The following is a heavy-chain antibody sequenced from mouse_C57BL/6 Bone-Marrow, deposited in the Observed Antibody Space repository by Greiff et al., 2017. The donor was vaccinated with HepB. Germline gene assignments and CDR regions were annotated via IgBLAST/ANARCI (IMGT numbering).Heavy chain of an antibody. CDR3: ARKDTMIKGSFAY. J-gene: IGHJ3*01. CDR2: IYPGSGST. D-gene: IGHD2-4*01. Sequence: VQLQQPGAELVKPGASVKMSCKASGYTFTSYWITWVKQRPGQGLEWIGDIYPGSGSTNYNEKFKSKATLTVDTSSSTAYMQLSSLTSEDSAVYYCARKDTMIKGSFAYWGQGTLVTVSA. CDR1: GYTFTSYW. V-gene: IGHV1-55*01.